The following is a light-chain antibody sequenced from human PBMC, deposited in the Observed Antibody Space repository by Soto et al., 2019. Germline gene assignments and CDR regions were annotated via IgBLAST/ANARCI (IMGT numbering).Light chain of an antibody. CDR1: SSNIGSNS. CDR3: AAWDDSLNVL. CDR2: NDD. Sequence: QSLLTQPPSASGTPGQRVTISCSGTSSNIGSNSVHWYQQVPGTAPKLLIYNDDQRPSGVPDRFSGSKSGTSASLAISGLQSDDEADYYCAAWDDSLNVLFGGGTKVTVL. J-gene: IGLJ3*02. V-gene: IGLV1-44*01.